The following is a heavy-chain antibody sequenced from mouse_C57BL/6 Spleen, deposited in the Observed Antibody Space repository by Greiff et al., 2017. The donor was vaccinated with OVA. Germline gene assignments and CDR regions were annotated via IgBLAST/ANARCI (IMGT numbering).Heavy chain of an antibody. CDR2: IYPRSGNT. CDR1: GYTFTSYG. CDR3: AIFYYGNYYAMDY. J-gene: IGHJ4*01. D-gene: IGHD2-1*01. V-gene: IGHV1-81*01. Sequence: VKLVESGAELARPGASVKLSCKASGYTFTSYGISWVKQRTGQGLEWIGEIYPRSGNTYYNEKFKGKATLTADKSSSTAYMELRSLTSEDSAVYFCAIFYYGNYYAMDYWGQGTSVTVSS.